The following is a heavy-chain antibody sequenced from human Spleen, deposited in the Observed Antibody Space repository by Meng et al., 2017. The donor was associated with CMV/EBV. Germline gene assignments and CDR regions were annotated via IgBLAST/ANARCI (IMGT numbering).Heavy chain of an antibody. CDR2: IYDSGST. J-gene: IGHJ3*02. Sequence: SETLSLTCIVSGGSVSSGSYYWSWIRQPPGKGLEWIAHIYDSGSTSYNPSLKSRVTISVDTSKNQFSLKLSSVTAADTAVYYCARTLPDYYDSSGSDAFGIWGQGTLVTVSS. D-gene: IGHD3-22*01. CDR1: GGSVSSGSYY. V-gene: IGHV4-61*01. CDR3: ARTLPDYYDSSGSDAFGI.